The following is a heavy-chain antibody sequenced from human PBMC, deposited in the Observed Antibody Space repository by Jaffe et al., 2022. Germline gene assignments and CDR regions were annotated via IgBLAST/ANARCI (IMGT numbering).Heavy chain of an antibody. J-gene: IGHJ4*02. D-gene: IGHD4-17*01. Sequence: QVQLQESGPGLVKPSETLSLTCAVSGGSVSSEKYYWSWIRQPPGKGLEWIGYIYYTGSTNFNASLKSRVTISVDTSKNQFSLNLSSVTAADTAIYYCARYGDYAHNYYFESWGQGTLVTVSS. CDR1: GGSVSSEKYY. CDR2: IYYTGST. V-gene: IGHV4-61*01. CDR3: ARYGDYAHNYYFES.